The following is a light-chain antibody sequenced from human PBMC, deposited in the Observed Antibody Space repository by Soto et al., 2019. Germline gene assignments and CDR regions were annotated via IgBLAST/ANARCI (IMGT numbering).Light chain of an antibody. CDR3: SSYRRTSTLV. CDR1: SSDVGGYNY. J-gene: IGLJ1*01. CDR2: EVS. V-gene: IGLV2-14*01. Sequence: QSALTQPASVSGSPGQSITISCTGTSSDVGGYNYVSWYQQHPGKAPKLMIYEVSNRPSGVSNRFSGSKSGNTDSLSISGLQAEDEAEYYCSSYRRTSTLVFGPGTNLTVL.